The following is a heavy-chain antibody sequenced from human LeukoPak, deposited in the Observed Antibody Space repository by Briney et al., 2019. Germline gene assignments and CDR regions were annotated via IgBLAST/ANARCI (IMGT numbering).Heavy chain of an antibody. CDR3: ARAFPVTYYYYYMDV. J-gene: IGHJ6*03. CDR2: IYHSGST. Sequence: SETLSLTCTVSGGSISSYYWSWIRQPPGKGLEWIGYIYHSGSTNYNPSLKSRVTISVDTSKNQFSLKLSSVTAADTAVYYCARAFPVTYYYYYMDVWGKGTTVTVSS. V-gene: IGHV4-59*01. CDR1: GGSISSYY. D-gene: IGHD4-17*01.